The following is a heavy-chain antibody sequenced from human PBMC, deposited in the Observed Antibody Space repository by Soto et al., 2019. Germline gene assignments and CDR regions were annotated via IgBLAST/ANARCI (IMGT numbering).Heavy chain of an antibody. Sequence: GGPLRLSCAASGFTFSGSAMHWVRQASGKGLEWVGRIRSKANSYATAYAASVKGRFTISRDDSKNTAYLQMNSLKTEDTAVYYCTTDAGKGGDIVVVPAAIIEDYYYYGMDVWGQGTTVTVSS. CDR1: GFTFSGSA. J-gene: IGHJ6*02. CDR3: TTDAGKGGDIVVVPAAIIEDYYYYGMDV. V-gene: IGHV3-73*01. D-gene: IGHD2-2*02. CDR2: IRSKANSYAT.